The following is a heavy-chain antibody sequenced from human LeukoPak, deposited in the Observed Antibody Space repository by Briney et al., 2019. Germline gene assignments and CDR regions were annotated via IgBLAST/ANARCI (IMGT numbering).Heavy chain of an antibody. V-gene: IGHV3-30-3*01. CDR3: AKDSGSSMDV. CDR1: GFTFSSYA. Sequence: GGSLRLSCAASGFTFSSYAMHWVRRAPGKGLEWVAVISYDGSNKYYADSVKGRFTISRDNSKNTLYLQMNSLRAEDTALYYCAKDSGSSMDVWGQGTTVTVSS. J-gene: IGHJ6*02. CDR2: ISYDGSNK.